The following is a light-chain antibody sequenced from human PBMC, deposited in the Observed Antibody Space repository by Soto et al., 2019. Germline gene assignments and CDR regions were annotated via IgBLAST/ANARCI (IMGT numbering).Light chain of an antibody. Sequence: QSALTQPASVSGSPGQSITISCTGTSSGVSWYQHHPGKAPKLMIYEDTERPSGVSNRFSGSKSGNTASLTNTGLQAEDEADYYCCSNAGMTFGGGTKLTVL. CDR3: CSNAGMT. CDR2: EDT. V-gene: IGLV2-23*01. J-gene: IGLJ2*01. CDR1: SSGV.